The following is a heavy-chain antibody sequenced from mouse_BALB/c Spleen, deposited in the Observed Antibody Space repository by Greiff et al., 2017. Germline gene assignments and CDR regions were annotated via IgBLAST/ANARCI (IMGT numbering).Heavy chain of an antibody. V-gene: IGHV1S137*01. CDR2: ISTYYGDA. D-gene: IGHD2-2*01. CDR1: GYTFTDYA. Sequence: QVHVKQSGAELVRPGVSVKISCKGSGYTFTDYAMHWVKQSHAKSLEWIGVISTYYGDASYNQKFKGKATMTVDKSSSTAYMELARLTSEDSAIYYCARPYGYDGYFDVWGAGTTVTVSS. CDR3: ARPYGYDGYFDV. J-gene: IGHJ1*01.